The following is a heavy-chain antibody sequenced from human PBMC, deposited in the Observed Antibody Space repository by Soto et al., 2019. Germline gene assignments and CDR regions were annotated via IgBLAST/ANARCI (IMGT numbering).Heavy chain of an antibody. D-gene: IGHD5-12*01. J-gene: IGHJ4*02. CDR2: ISSRSTYI. Sequence: EVQLVESGGGLVKPGGSLRLSCAASGFSFSNYSMNWVRQAPGKGLEWVSSISSRSTYIYYADSVKGRFTISRDNAKNSLYLQMNSLRAEDTAVYYCATVLFRANSGWDYWGQGTLVTVYS. CDR3: ATVLFRANSGWDY. CDR1: GFSFSNYS. V-gene: IGHV3-21*01.